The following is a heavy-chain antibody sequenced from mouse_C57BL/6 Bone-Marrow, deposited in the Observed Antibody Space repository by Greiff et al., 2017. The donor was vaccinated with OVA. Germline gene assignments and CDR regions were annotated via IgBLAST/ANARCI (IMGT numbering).Heavy chain of an antibody. CDR3: ARTSGSWYFDV. Sequence: QVQLQQPGAELVMPGASVKLSCKASGYTFTSYWMHWVKQRPGQGLEWIGEIDPSDSDTNYNQKFKGKSTLTVDKSSSTAYMQLSSLTSEDSAVYYWARTSGSWYFDVWGTGTTVTVSS. CDR2: IDPSDSDT. J-gene: IGHJ1*03. CDR1: GYTFTSYW. D-gene: IGHD1-1*01. V-gene: IGHV1-69*01.